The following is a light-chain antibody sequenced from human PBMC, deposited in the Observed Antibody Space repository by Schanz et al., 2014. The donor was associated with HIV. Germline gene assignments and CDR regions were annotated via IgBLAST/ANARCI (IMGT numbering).Light chain of an antibody. CDR2: AAS. Sequence: DIQMTQSPSTLSASVGDRVTITCRTSQGISSYLAWYQQKPGKAPKLLIYAASSLQSGVPSRFRGSGSGTDFTLTISSLQPEDVASYYCQKYDSAPHTFGLGTKLEIK. CDR1: QGISSY. J-gene: IGKJ2*01. V-gene: IGKV1-27*01. CDR3: QKYDSAPHT.